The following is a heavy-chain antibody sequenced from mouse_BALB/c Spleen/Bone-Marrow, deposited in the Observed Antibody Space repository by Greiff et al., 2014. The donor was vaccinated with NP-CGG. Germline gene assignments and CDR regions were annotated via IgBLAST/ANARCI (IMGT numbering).Heavy chain of an antibody. CDR1: GYTFTSYY. CDR2: INPSNGGT. CDR3: TRGRTWDFDY. V-gene: IGHV1S81*02. Sequence: LVESGAELVKPGASVKLSCKASGYTFTSYYMYWVKQRPGQGLGWIGEINPSNGGTNFNEKFKSRATLTVDKSSSTAYMQLSSLTSEDSAVYYCTRGRTWDFDYWGQGTTLTVSS. D-gene: IGHD4-1*01. J-gene: IGHJ2*01.